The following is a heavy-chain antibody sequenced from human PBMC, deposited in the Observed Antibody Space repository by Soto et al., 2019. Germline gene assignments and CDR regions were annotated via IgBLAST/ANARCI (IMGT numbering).Heavy chain of an antibody. CDR3: GVGYCSGGSCPAGSYYYHGMDV. D-gene: IGHD2-15*01. Sequence: ASVKVSCKVSGYTLTELSMHWVRQAPGKGLEWMGGFDPEDGETIYAQKFQGRVTMTEDTSTDTAYMELSSLRSEDTAVYYCGVGYCSGGSCPAGSYYYHGMDVWGQGTTVTVSS. CDR1: GYTLTELS. V-gene: IGHV1-24*01. J-gene: IGHJ6*02. CDR2: FDPEDGET.